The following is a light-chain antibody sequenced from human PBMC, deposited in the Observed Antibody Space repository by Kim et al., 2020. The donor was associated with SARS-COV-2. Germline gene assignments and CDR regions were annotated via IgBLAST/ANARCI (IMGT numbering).Light chain of an antibody. Sequence: ALGQTVRITCQGDSLRSYYASWYQQKPGQATVLVIYGKNNRPSGIPDRFSGSSSGNTASLTITGAQAEDEADYYCNSRDSSGNHVVFGGGTKVTVL. J-gene: IGLJ2*01. V-gene: IGLV3-19*01. CDR3: NSRDSSGNHVV. CDR1: SLRSYY. CDR2: GKN.